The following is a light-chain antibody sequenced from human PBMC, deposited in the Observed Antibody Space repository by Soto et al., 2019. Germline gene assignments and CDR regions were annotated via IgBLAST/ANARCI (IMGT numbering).Light chain of an antibody. CDR2: DNN. CDR3: GSWDSSLSAVV. V-gene: IGLV1-51*01. J-gene: IGLJ3*02. Sequence: QSVLTQPPSVSAAPGQKVTISCSGSRSNIGNNYVSWYQQFPGTAPKVLIYDNNKRPSRIPDRFSGSNSGTSATLGITGLQTGDEADYYCGSWDSSLSAVVFGGGTKLTVL. CDR1: RSNIGNNY.